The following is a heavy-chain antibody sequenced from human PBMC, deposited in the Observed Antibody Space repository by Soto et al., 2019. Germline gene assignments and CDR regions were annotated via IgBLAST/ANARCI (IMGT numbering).Heavy chain of an antibody. Sequence: GGSLRLSCAAFVFTYRSYDMHWVRHVPGKGLEWVSSLGGAGAREYAGSVRGRFTISSDNAKNSLYLQMDSLRVGDTAVYYCTRATFGVGMDLWGQGTTVTVSS. CDR1: VFTYRSYD. V-gene: IGHV3-13*01. D-gene: IGHD3-10*01. CDR3: TRATFGVGMDL. CDR2: LGGAGAR. J-gene: IGHJ6*02.